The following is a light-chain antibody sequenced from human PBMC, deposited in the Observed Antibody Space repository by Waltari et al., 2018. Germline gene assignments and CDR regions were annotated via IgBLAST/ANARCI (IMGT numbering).Light chain of an antibody. CDR3: QQRSNWPPFT. CDR1: QSVSSY. Sequence: EIVLTPSPATLSFPPGERATLSCRASQSVSSYLAWYQQKPGQAPRLLSYDASNRATGIPARFSGSGSGTDFTLTISSLEPEDFAVYYCQQRSNWPPFTFGPGTKVDIK. V-gene: IGKV3-11*01. J-gene: IGKJ3*01. CDR2: DAS.